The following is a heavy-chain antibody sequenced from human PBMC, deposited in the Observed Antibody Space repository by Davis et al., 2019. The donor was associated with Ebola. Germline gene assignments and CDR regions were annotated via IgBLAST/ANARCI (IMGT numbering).Heavy chain of an antibody. CDR3: ARLIALWFGELSYYYYGMDV. Sequence: MPSETLSLTCTVSGGSISSYYWTWIRQPPGKGLEWIGYIYYSGSTIYNPSLKSRVTISVDTSKNQFSLKLSSVTAADTAVYYCARLIALWFGELSYYYYGMDVWGKGTTVTVSS. J-gene: IGHJ6*04. CDR1: GGSISSYY. CDR2: IYYSGST. V-gene: IGHV4-59*08. D-gene: IGHD3-10*01.